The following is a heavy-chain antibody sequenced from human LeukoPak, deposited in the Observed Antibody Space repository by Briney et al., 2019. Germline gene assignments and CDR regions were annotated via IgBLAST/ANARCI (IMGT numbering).Heavy chain of an antibody. Sequence: PSETLSLTCTVSGGSISSYYWSWIRQPPGKGLEWLGYIYYSGSTNYNPSLKSRVTISVDTSKNRFSLKLSSVTAADTAVYYCARDVVAAVGSFDYWGQGTQVTVSS. D-gene: IGHD2-2*01. CDR3: ARDVVAAVGSFDY. CDR1: GGSISSYY. CDR2: IYYSGST. J-gene: IGHJ4*02. V-gene: IGHV4-59*01.